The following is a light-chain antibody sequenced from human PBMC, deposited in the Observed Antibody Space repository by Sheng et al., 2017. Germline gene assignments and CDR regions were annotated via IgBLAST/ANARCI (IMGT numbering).Light chain of an antibody. V-gene: IGKV3-20*01. CDR3: QQYSRSPLT. CDR2: GAS. J-gene: IGKJ4*01. CDR1: QSVSSSY. Sequence: EIVLTQSPGTLSLSPGESATLSCRASQSVSSSYLAWYQQKPGQAPRLLIYGASSRAADIPDRFSASGSGTDFTLTISRLEPEDFAAYYCQQYSRSPLTFGGGTKVEIK.